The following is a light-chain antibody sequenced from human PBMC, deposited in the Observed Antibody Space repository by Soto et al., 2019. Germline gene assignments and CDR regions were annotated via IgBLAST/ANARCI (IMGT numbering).Light chain of an antibody. CDR2: EVN. V-gene: IGLV2-14*01. J-gene: IGLJ3*02. CDR1: SSDIGAYKS. CDR3: SSYTTTATWV. Sequence: HSALTQPASVSGSPGQSITISCTGTSSDIGAYKSVSWFQQHPGKAPKLLIYEVNNRPSGVSTHFSGSKSGNTASLTISGLQAEDEADYYCSSYTTTATWVFGGGTKLTVL.